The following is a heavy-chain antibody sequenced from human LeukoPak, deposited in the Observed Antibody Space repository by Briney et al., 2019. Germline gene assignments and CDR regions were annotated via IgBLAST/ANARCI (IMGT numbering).Heavy chain of an antibody. D-gene: IGHD5-24*01. CDR1: GFTLTNNW. CDR2: VNEDGSEQ. CDR3: ARGRGWIDP. Sequence: GGSLRLSCAASGFTLTNNWMTWFRQAPGKGVEGVANVNEDGSEQNYLDSVKGRFTISRDNAKNSVYLQMNNLRVEQTAVYYCARGRGWIDPWGQGTLVTVSS. J-gene: IGHJ5*02. V-gene: IGHV3-7*01.